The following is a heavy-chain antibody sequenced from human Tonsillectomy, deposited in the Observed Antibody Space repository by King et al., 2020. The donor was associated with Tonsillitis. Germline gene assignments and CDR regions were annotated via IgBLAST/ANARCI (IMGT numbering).Heavy chain of an antibody. CDR2: IDSDGSTT. CDR1: GFTFSSYW. V-gene: IGHV3-74*01. D-gene: IGHD3-3*01. CDR3: VREGGADFWSGYYTNLIDY. J-gene: IGHJ4*02. Sequence: VQLVESGGGLVQPGGSLRLSCAASGFTFSSYWMHWVRQAPGKGLVWVSNIDSDGSTTSYADSVKGRFTISRDNAKNTLYLQMNSLRAEDTAVYYSVREGGADFWSGYYTNLIDYWGQGTLVTVSS.